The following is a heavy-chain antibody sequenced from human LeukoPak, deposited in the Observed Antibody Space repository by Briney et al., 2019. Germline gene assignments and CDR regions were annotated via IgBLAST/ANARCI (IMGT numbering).Heavy chain of an antibody. V-gene: IGHV3-30*18. J-gene: IGHJ4*02. CDR1: GFTFSSYG. D-gene: IGHD1-26*01. Sequence: GGSLRLSCAASGFTFSSYGMHWVRQAPGKGLEWVAVISYDGSNKYYADSVKGRFTISRDNSKNTLYLQMNSLRAEDTAVYYCAKNSGSYGLYYFDYWGQGTLATVSS. CDR3: AKNSGSYGLYYFDY. CDR2: ISYDGSNK.